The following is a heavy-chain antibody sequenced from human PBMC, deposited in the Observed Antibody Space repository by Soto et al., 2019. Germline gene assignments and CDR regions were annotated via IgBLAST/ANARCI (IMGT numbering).Heavy chain of an antibody. J-gene: IGHJ5*02. Sequence: ASVKVSCKASGYTFTSYGLSWVRQAPGQGLEWMGWISAYNGNTNYAQKFQGWVTMTRDTSISTAYMELSRLRSDDTAVYYCARAGPALYYYDSGGYYWFDPWGQGTLVTVSS. V-gene: IGHV1-18*01. CDR2: ISAYNGNT. CDR1: GYTFTSYG. D-gene: IGHD3-22*01. CDR3: ARAGPALYYYDSGGYYWFDP.